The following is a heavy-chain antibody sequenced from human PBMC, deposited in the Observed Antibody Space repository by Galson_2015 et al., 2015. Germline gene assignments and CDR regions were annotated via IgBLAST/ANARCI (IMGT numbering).Heavy chain of an antibody. J-gene: IGHJ4*02. CDR3: ARTSRYCSSITCSYFDY. CDR2: IYYTGTT. Sequence: LSLTCTVSGGSITRSTYYWGWIRQPPGKGLEWIGGIYYTGTTYYNPSLKSRVTISLDTSRNQFSLKLSSVTAADTAVYHCARTSRYCSSITCSYFDYWGQGALVTVSS. V-gene: IGHV4-39*01. D-gene: IGHD2-2*01. CDR1: GGSITRSTYY.